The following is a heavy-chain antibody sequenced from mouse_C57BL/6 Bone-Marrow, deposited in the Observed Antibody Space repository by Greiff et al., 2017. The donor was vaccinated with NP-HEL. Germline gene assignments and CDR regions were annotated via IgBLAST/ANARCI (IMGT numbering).Heavy chain of an antibody. Sequence: VQLQQPGAELVMPGASVKLSCKASGYTFTSYWMHWVKQRPGQGLEWIGVIDPSDSYTNYNQKFKGKATLTVDKSSSTAYMQLSSLTSEDSAVYYCASWDYYGSSYWYFDVWGTGTTVTVSS. CDR1: GYTFTSYW. J-gene: IGHJ1*03. CDR3: ASWDYYGSSYWYFDV. D-gene: IGHD1-1*01. CDR2: IDPSDSYT. V-gene: IGHV1-69*01.